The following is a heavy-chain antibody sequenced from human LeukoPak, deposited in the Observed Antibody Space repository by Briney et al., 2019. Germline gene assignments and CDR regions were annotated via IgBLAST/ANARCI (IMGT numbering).Heavy chain of an antibody. J-gene: IGHJ3*02. D-gene: IGHD2/OR15-2a*01. CDR3: ARGFSRFLPNDAFDI. V-gene: IGHV4-38-2*01. Sequence: SETLSLSCAVSGYSISSGYYWGWIRQPPGKGLEWIGSIYHSGSTYYNPSLKSRVTISVDTSKNQFSLKLSSVTAADTAVYYCARGFSRFLPNDAFDIWGQGTMVTVSS. CDR2: IYHSGST. CDR1: GYSISSGYY.